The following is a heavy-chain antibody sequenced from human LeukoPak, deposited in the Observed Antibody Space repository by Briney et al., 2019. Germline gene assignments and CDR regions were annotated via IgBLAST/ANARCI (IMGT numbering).Heavy chain of an antibody. V-gene: IGHV4-38-2*02. CDR2: IYYSGST. CDR1: GYSISSGYY. CDR3: ARDRGYYDILTGYYPDAFDI. D-gene: IGHD3-9*01. Sequence: SETLSLTCTVSGYSISSGYYWGWIRQPPGKGLEWIGSIYYSGSTYYNPSLKSRVTISVDTSKNQFSLKLSSVTAADTAVYYCARDRGYYDILTGYYPDAFDIWGQGTMVTVSS. J-gene: IGHJ3*02.